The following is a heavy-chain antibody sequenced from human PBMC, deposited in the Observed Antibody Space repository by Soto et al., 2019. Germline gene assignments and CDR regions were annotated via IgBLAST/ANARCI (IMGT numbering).Heavy chain of an antibody. CDR3: ATTSIEPLPYYFDY. Sequence: PSETLSLTCTVSGGSISSSSYYWGWIRQPPGKGLEWIGSIYYSGSTYYNPSLKSRVTISVDTSKNQFSLKLSSVTAADTAVYNCATTSIEPLPYYFDYWGQGTLVTVSS. J-gene: IGHJ4*02. V-gene: IGHV4-39*01. CDR2: IYYSGST. CDR1: GGSISSSSYY. D-gene: IGHD2-15*01.